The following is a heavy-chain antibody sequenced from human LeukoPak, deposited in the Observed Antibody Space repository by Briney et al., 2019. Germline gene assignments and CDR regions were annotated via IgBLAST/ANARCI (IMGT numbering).Heavy chain of an antibody. CDR1: GFTFDDYA. Sequence: GGSLRLSCAASGFTFDDYAIHWVRQAPGKGLEWVSGISWNSGSIGYADSVKGRFTISRDNAKNSLYLQMNSLRAGDMALYYCAKGEHYYDSSGYWNYFDYWGQGTLVTVSS. CDR3: AKGEHYYDSSGYWNYFDY. D-gene: IGHD3-22*01. J-gene: IGHJ4*02. V-gene: IGHV3-9*03. CDR2: ISWNSGSI.